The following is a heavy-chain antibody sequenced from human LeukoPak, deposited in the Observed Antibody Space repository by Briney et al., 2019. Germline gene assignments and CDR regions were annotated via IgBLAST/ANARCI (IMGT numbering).Heavy chain of an antibody. CDR1: GYTFTSYY. CDR2: INPSGGST. V-gene: IGHV1-46*01. CDR3: ASDFWSGYYPLAASALGV. J-gene: IGHJ6*04. Sequence: ASVKVSCKASGYTFTSYYMHWVRQAPGQGLEWMGIINPSGGSTSYAQKFQGRVTMTRDTSTSTVYMELSSLRSEDTAVYYCASDFWSGYYPLAASALGVWGKGTTVTVSS. D-gene: IGHD3-3*01.